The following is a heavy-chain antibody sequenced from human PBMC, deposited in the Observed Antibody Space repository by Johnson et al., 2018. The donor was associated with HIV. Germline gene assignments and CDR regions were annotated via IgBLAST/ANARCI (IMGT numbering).Heavy chain of an antibody. CDR2: LSYDGSNE. J-gene: IGHJ3*02. CDR1: GFTFGDSA. D-gene: IGHD3-10*02. V-gene: IGHV3-30-3*01. Sequence: QVQLVESGGGVVQSGRSLRLSCAASGFTFGDSAIHWVRQAPGKGLEWVAVLSYDGSNEYYADSVKGRFTISRDNSKNTLYLQMNSLRAEDTAVYYCARRLAQGSPIEYYVGAFDIWGQGTMVTVSS. CDR3: ARRLAQGSPIEYYVGAFDI.